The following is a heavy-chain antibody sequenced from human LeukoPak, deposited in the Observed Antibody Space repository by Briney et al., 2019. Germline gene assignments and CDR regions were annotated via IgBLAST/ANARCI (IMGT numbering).Heavy chain of an antibody. V-gene: IGHV3-23*01. CDR3: AKGRDCTNGVCYTVEFDY. CDR1: GFTFSSYA. J-gene: IGHJ4*02. Sequence: GGSLRLSCAASGFTFSSYAMSWVRQAPGKGLEWVSAISGSGGSTYYADSVKGRFTISRDNSKNTLYLQMNSLGAEDTAVYYCAKGRDCTNGVCYTVEFDYWGQGTLVTVSS. CDR2: ISGSGGST. D-gene: IGHD2-8*01.